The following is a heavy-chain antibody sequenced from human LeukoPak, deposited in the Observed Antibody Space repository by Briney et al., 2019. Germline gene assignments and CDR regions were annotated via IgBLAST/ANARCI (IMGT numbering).Heavy chain of an antibody. CDR2: INHSGST. V-gene: IGHV4-34*01. D-gene: IGHD3-3*01. J-gene: IGHJ1*01. Sequence: SETLSLTCAVYGGSFSGYYWSWIRQPPGKGLEWIGEINHSGSTNYNPSLQSRVTISVDTSKIQFSLKLCSVTVADTAVYYCAREGYDFWSGYSFQHWGQGTLVTVSS. CDR3: AREGYDFWSGYSFQH. CDR1: GGSFSGYY.